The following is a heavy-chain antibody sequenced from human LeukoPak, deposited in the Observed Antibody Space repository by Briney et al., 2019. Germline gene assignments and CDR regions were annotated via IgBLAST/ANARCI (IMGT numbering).Heavy chain of an antibody. CDR1: GGSISSYY. Sequence: SETLSLTCTVSGGSISSYYWSWIRQPPGKGLEWIGYIYYSGSTNHNPSLKSRVTISVDTSKNQFSLKLSSVTAADTAVYYCARQPYYYDSSDGAFDIWGQGTMVTVSS. CDR3: ARQPYYYDSSDGAFDI. J-gene: IGHJ3*02. V-gene: IGHV4-59*08. D-gene: IGHD3-22*01. CDR2: IYYSGST.